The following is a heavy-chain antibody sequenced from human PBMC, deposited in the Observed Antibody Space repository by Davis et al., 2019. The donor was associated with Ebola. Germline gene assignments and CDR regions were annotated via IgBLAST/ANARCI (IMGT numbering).Heavy chain of an antibody. J-gene: IGHJ4*02. V-gene: IGHV3-53*01. CDR2: TYNTGGT. CDR1: GFTVSNYY. D-gene: IGHD3-3*01. Sequence: PGGSLRLSCAASGFTVSNYYMTWVRQAPGKGLEWVSSTYNTGGTYYADSVRGRFIISRDNSKDTVYLQMNSLRVEDTAVYYCAREHDFWSAYFDYWGQGTLVTVSS. CDR3: AREHDFWSAYFDY.